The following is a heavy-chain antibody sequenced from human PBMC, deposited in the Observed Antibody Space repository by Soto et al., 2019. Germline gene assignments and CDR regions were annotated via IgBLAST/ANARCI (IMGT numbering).Heavy chain of an antibody. D-gene: IGHD4-17*01. CDR2: IYNRGNT. CDR1: GVSVSSGEHY. Sequence: PSETLSLTCTVSGVSVSSGEHYWSWIRQPPGRGLEWIGYIYNRGNTDYNPSLKSRVTMSIDTSKNQFSLKVRSVTAADTAVYYCASSTRIRGRLFDPWGQGTLVTVSS. V-gene: IGHV4-30-4*01. J-gene: IGHJ5*02. CDR3: ASSTRIRGRLFDP.